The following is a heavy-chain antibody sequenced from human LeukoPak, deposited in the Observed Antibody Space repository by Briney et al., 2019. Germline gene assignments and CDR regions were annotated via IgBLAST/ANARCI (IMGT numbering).Heavy chain of an antibody. CDR3: ARTDDYGDYGDY. CDR2: ISSSGSTI. Sequence: PGGSLRLSCAASRFTFDYYYMTWIRQAPGKGLEWVSYISSSGSTIDYADSVKGRFTISRDNAKNSLYLQMNSLRAEDTAVYYCARTDDYGDYGDYWGQGTLVTVSS. D-gene: IGHD4-17*01. V-gene: IGHV3-11*04. J-gene: IGHJ4*02. CDR1: RFTFDYYY.